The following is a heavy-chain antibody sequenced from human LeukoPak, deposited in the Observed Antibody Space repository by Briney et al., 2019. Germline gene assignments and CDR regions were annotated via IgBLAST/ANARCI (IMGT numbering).Heavy chain of an antibody. Sequence: ASAKVSCKASGYTFTSYGISWVRQAPGQGLEWMGWISAYNGNTNYAQKLQGRVTMTTDTSTSTAYMELRSLRSDDTAVYYCARSTDCSSTSCNASPAGDYWGQGTLVTVSS. V-gene: IGHV1-18*01. CDR1: GYTFTSYG. D-gene: IGHD2-2*01. J-gene: IGHJ4*02. CDR2: ISAYNGNT. CDR3: ARSTDCSSTSCNASPAGDY.